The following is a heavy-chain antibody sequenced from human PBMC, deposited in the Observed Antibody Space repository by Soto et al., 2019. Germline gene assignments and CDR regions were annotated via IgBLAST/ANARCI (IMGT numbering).Heavy chain of an antibody. Sequence: ASVKVSCKASGYTFTSYYMHWVRQAPGQGLEWMGIINPSGGSTSYAQKFQGRVTMTRDTSTSTVYMELSSLRSEDTAVYYCARVCGGDCYGDAFDIWGQGTMVTVSS. J-gene: IGHJ3*02. CDR2: INPSGGST. D-gene: IGHD2-21*02. CDR3: ARVCGGDCYGDAFDI. V-gene: IGHV1-46*01. CDR1: GYTFTSYY.